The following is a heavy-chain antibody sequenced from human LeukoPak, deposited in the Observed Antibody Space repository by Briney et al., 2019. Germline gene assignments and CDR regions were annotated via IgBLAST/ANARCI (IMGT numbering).Heavy chain of an antibody. CDR2: ISAYNGDT. CDR1: GYTFNNFG. V-gene: IGHV1-18*01. CDR3: ARQLNRGYGDYVDN. J-gene: IGHJ4*02. D-gene: IGHD4-17*01. Sequence: ASVKVSCKASGYTFNNFGINWVRQAPGQGLEWMGWISAYNGDTKYAEKFQGRVIMTTDTSTSTAYMEVWSLRSDDTAVYYCARQLNRGYGDYVDNWGQGTLVTVSS.